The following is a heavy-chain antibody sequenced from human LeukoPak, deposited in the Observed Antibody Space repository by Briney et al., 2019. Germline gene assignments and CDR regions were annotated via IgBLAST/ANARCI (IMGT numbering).Heavy chain of an antibody. CDR2: ISSSGSTI. CDR3: ARDGLDIVVVPAAMSGHYYYYMDV. CDR1: GGSFSGYY. Sequence: LSLTCGVYGGSFSGYYWNWIRQAPGKGLEWVSYISSSGSTIYYADSVKGRFTISRDNAKNSLYLQMNSLRAEDTAVYYCARDGLDIVVVPAAMSGHYYYYMDVWGKGTTVTISS. V-gene: IGHV3-11*01. J-gene: IGHJ6*03. D-gene: IGHD2-2*03.